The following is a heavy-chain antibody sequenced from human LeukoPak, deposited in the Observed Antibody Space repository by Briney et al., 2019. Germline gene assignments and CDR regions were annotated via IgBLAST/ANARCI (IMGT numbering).Heavy chain of an antibody. CDR1: EVTVSNAW. CDR3: TTAPTRNWLPYFEY. V-gene: IGHV3-15*01. D-gene: IGHD5-12*01. CDR2: TSAGGTT. J-gene: IGHJ4*02. Sequence: GGSLRLSCAASEVTVSNAWMSWVRQAPGKGLEWVGRTSAGGTTDYAAPVKGRFTVSRDESKNTLYLQMNSLKTEDTAVYYCTTAPTRNWLPYFEYWGLGTLVTVSS.